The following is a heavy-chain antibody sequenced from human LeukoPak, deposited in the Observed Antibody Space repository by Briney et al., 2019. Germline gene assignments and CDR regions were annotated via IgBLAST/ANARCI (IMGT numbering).Heavy chain of an antibody. J-gene: IGHJ4*02. CDR1: GFTFNIYA. V-gene: IGHV3-23*01. CDR3: AKSNDCMVVGYFEY. CDR2: VSGSGDST. D-gene: IGHD2-15*01. Sequence: GGSLRLSCAASGFTFNIYAMTWVRQAPGKGLEWVSVVSGSGDSTYYADSVKGRVTISRENSKNTLYLQMNSLRAEDTAVYYCAKSNDCMVVGYFEYWGQGILVTVSS.